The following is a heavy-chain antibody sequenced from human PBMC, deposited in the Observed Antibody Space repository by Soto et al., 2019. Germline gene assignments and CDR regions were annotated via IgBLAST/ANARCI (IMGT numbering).Heavy chain of an antibody. CDR3: VLSIRG. D-gene: IGHD3-16*02. CDR2: ISTSGSDI. CDR1: GVTFGSYE. J-gene: IGHJ4*02. V-gene: IGHV3-48*03. Sequence: PGGSLRLSCAASGVTFGSYEMTWVRQAPGKGLEWLSYISTSGSDIYYADSVKGRFTISRDNAKSSLYLQMSSLRAEDTAVYYCVLSIRGWGQGTLVTVSS.